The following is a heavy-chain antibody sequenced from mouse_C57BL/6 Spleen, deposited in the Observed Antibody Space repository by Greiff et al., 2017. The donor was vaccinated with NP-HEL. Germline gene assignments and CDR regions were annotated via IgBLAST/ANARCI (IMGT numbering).Heavy chain of an antibody. CDR3: ARGCPVFGG. CDR1: GFTFTDYN. Sequence: VQLQQSGPELVKPGASVKIPCTASGFTFTDYNMDWVKQSHGKSLEWIGDINPNNGGAIYNQKFKGKATMTVDKSSSTAYMELRSLTSEDTAVYYFARGCPVFGGWGPSTTLT. J-gene: IGHJ2*01. CDR2: INPNNGGA. D-gene: IGHD6-1*01. V-gene: IGHV1-18*01.